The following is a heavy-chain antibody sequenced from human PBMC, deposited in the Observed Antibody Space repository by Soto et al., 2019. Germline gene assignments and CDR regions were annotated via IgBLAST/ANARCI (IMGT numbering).Heavy chain of an antibody. CDR3: AREGKSSYYDSSGYYHNWFDP. J-gene: IGHJ5*02. Sequence: SSETLSLTCTVSGGSVSSGSYYWSWIRQPPGKGLEWIGYIYYSGSTNYNPSLKGRVTISVDTSKNQFSLKLSSVTAADTAVYNCAREGKSSYYDSSGYYHNWFDPWGQGTLVTVSS. CDR1: GGSVSSGSYY. D-gene: IGHD3-22*01. V-gene: IGHV4-61*01. CDR2: IYYSGST.